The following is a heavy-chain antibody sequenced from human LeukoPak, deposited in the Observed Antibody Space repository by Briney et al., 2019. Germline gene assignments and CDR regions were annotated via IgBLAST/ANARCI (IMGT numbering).Heavy chain of an antibody. Sequence: GGPLRLSCAASGFTFGSYWMSWVRQAPGEGLEWVANIKQDRSEREYVDSVKGRFTISRDNAKNSLYLQMNSLRAEDTAVYYCARDQSSGSYHFDYWGQGTLVTVSS. CDR3: ARDQSSGSYHFDY. J-gene: IGHJ4*02. CDR2: IKQDRSER. CDR1: GFTFGSYW. V-gene: IGHV3-7*01. D-gene: IGHD3-10*01.